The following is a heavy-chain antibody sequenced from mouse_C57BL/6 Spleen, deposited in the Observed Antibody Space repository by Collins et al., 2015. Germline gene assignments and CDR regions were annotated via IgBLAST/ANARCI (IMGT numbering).Heavy chain of an antibody. CDR3: ARGPYSNYEGWFAY. CDR1: GYTFTSYW. Sequence: QVQLQQPGAELVKPGASVKLSCKASGYTFTSYWMHWVKQRPGQGLEWIGMIHPNSGSTNYNEKFKSKATLTVDKSSSTAYMQLSSLTSEDSAVYYCARGPYSNYEGWFAYWGQGTLVTVSA. V-gene: IGHV1-64*01. CDR2: IHPNSGST. J-gene: IGHJ3*01. D-gene: IGHD2-5*01.